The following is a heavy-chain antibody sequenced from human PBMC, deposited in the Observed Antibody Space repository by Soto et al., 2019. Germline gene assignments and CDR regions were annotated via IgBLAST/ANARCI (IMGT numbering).Heavy chain of an antibody. D-gene: IGHD6-13*01. Sequence: SETLSLTCAVSGGSISSGGYSWSWIRQPPGKGLEWIGYIYYSGSTNYNPSLKSRVTISVDTSKNQFSLKLSSVTAADTAVYYCARHPASSWPGEDSNWFDPWGQGTLVTVSS. J-gene: IGHJ5*02. CDR1: GGSISSGGYS. V-gene: IGHV4-61*08. CDR2: IYYSGST. CDR3: ARHPASSWPGEDSNWFDP.